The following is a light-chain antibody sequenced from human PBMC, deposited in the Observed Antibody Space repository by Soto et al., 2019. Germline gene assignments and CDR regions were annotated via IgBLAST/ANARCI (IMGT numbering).Light chain of an antibody. J-gene: IGKJ2*01. CDR1: QSVASY. V-gene: IGKV3-11*01. CDR3: QQRSTWPRMFT. Sequence: EIVLTQSPATLSLSPGERATLSCWASQSVASYLAWYQQKPGQAPRLLIYAASNRATGIPARFSGSGSGPDFTLTISSLEPEDFAVYYCQQRSTWPRMFTFGQGTKLEIK. CDR2: AAS.